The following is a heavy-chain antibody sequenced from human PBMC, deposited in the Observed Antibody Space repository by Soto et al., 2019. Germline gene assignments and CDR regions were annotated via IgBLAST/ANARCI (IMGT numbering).Heavy chain of an antibody. CDR3: ETVNLVGALNY. J-gene: IGHJ4*01. Sequence: ASVKVSCKVSGDTLTELSIHWVRQAPGKGLEWMGGFDPEVGEGFYAQNFQGRVTMTADTSTDIAYMDLTSLKSDDTAVYYCETVNLVGALNYWGQGTRVTVSS. V-gene: IGHV1-24*01. CDR2: FDPEVGEG. CDR1: GDTLTELS. D-gene: IGHD1-26*01.